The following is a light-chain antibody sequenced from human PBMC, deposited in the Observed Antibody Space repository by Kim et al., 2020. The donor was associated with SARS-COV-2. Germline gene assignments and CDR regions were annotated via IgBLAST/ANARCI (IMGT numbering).Light chain of an antibody. V-gene: IGKV1-39*01. Sequence: DIQMTQSPSSLSASVGDRVTMTCRASQSISNYLNWYQQRPGKAPNVLIYAASTLQSGVPSRFSGSGSGTDFTLTINNLQPEDFATYYCQLTASPPQHTFGPGTKVDIK. CDR3: QLTASPPQHT. CDR2: AAS. J-gene: IGKJ2*01. CDR1: QSISNY.